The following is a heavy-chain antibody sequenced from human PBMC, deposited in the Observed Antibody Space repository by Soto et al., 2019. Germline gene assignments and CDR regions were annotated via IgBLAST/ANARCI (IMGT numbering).Heavy chain of an antibody. V-gene: IGHV4-38-2*01. CDR3: ARVAYYYDSSGYAVAFDI. CDR1: GYSISSGYY. Sequence: PSETLSLTCAVSGYSISSGYYWGWIRQPPGKGLEWIGSIYHSGSTYYNPSLKSRVTISVDTSKNQFSLKLSSVAAADTAVYYCARVAYYYDSSGYAVAFDIWGQGTMVTV. D-gene: IGHD3-22*01. J-gene: IGHJ3*02. CDR2: IYHSGST.